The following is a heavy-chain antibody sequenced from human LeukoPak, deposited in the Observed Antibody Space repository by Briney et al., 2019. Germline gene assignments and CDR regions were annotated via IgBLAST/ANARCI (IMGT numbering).Heavy chain of an antibody. CDR1: GFTFSTNA. J-gene: IGHJ4*02. D-gene: IGHD3-16*01. CDR2: IGGHET. V-gene: IGHV3-23*01. CDR3: AKDWIQFNRVYDCFDS. Sequence: PGGSLRLSCSTSGFTFSTNAMSWVRQAPGKGLEWVSTIGGHETFYADSVKGRFTISRDNSKNTVYLHMSSLRVEDTAVYCCAKDWIQFNRVYDCFDSWGQGTLVTVSS.